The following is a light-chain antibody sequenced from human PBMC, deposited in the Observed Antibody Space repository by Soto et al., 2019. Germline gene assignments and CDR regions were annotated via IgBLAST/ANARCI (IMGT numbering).Light chain of an antibody. CDR1: QTFSNTY. CDR3: QQYGSSPPFT. J-gene: IGKJ2*01. Sequence: IVLTQSPGTLSLSPGESATLSCRASQTFSNTYLAWYQQKPGQAPRLLIYGASSRAPGIPDRVSGSGSGTDFTLTISRVEPEDFAVYYCQQYGSSPPFTFGQGTKLEIK. CDR2: GAS. V-gene: IGKV3-20*01.